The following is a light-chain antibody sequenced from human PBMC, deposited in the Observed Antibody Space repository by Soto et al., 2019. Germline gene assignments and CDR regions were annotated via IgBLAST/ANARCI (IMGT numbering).Light chain of an antibody. CDR1: RTDVDGYDY. J-gene: IGLJ1*01. Sequence: QSALSQPASVSGSPGQSIAISCTGVRTDVDGYDYVSWYQQHPGQAPQLMIYDVSNRPSGVSDRFSGSKSGNTASLTISGLQAEDGADYYCTSYTRTTPFYFFGTGTKVTVL. V-gene: IGLV2-14*03. CDR2: DVS. CDR3: TSYTRTTPFYF.